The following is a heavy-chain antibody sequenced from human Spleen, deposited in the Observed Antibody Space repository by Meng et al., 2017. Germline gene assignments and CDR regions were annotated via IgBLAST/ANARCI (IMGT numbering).Heavy chain of an antibody. Sequence: GESLKISCAASGFAFDDYAMHWVRQAPGKGLEWVANIKQDGSEKYYVDSVKGRFTISRDNAKNSLYLQMNSLRAEDTAVYYCARDNKYYDSSGYYYVAGGAFDYWGQGTLVTVSS. V-gene: IGHV3-7*01. J-gene: IGHJ4*02. D-gene: IGHD3-22*01. CDR2: IKQDGSEK. CDR3: ARDNKYYDSSGYYYVAGGAFDY. CDR1: GFAFDDYA.